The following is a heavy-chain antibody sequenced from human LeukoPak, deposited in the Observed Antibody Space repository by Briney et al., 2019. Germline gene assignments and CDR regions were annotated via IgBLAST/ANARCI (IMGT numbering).Heavy chain of an antibody. CDR3: AGETAERYRGSYFDY. CDR2: WEN. CDR1: GGSVSSGPYY. V-gene: IGHV4-61*01. D-gene: IGHD1-26*01. J-gene: IGHJ4*02. Sequence: SETLSLTCTVSGGSVSSGPYYWSWIRQPPGEGLEWIGWENNYNVSLKSRVIISVDRSKNQFSLTFISVTASDTAVYFCAGETAERYRGSYFDYWGQGALVTVSS.